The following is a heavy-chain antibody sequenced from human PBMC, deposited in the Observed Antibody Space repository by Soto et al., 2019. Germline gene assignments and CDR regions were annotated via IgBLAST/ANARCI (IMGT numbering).Heavy chain of an antibody. Sequence: GGSLRLSCAASGFTFSSFGMNWVRQAPGKGLEWVSYISSSSRTLYSADSVKGRFTISRDNAKTSLSLQMNSLRDEDTAVYYCARDCSGGSCSPYYFDSWGQGIPVTVSS. J-gene: IGHJ4*02. CDR3: ARDCSGGSCSPYYFDS. CDR1: GFTFSSFG. V-gene: IGHV3-48*02. CDR2: ISSSSRTL. D-gene: IGHD2-15*01.